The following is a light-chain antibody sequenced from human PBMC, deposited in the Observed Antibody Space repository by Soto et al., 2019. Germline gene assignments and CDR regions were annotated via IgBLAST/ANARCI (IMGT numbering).Light chain of an antibody. CDR3: QQYDSYSSYT. CDR1: LSVRTY. CDR2: KAS. Sequence: DIQMTQSPSTLSASVGDRVTLTCRASLSVRTYLAWYQQKPGRAPKLLFYKASSLESGVPSRFSGSGSGTAFTLTVSSLQPDDFATYYCQQYDSYSSYTFGKETKLEIK. J-gene: IGKJ2*01. V-gene: IGKV1-5*03.